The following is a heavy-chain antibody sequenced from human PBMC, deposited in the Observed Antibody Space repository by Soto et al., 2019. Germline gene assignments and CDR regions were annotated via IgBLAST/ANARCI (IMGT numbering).Heavy chain of an antibody. V-gene: IGHV3-30*18. CDR2: ISYDGSNK. CDR1: GFTFSSYG. D-gene: IGHD4-17*01. Sequence: QVQLVESGGGVVQPGRSLRLSCAASGFTFSSYGMHWVRQAPGKGLEWVAVISYDGSNKYYADSVKGRFTISRDNSKNTLYLQMNSLRAEDTAVYYCAKDLYGDTDGSYWGQGTLVTVSS. J-gene: IGHJ4*02. CDR3: AKDLYGDTDGSY.